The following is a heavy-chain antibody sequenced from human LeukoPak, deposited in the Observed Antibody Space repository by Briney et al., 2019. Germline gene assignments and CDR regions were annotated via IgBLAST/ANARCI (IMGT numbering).Heavy chain of an antibody. V-gene: IGHV1-24*01. CDR3: ATDITMVRGVISPMVFDY. Sequence: GASVKVSCKVSGYTLTELSMHWVRQAPGKGLEWMGGFDPEDGETIYAQKFQGRVTMTEDTSTDTAYMELSSLRSEDTAVYYCATDITMVRGVISPMVFDYWGQGTLVTVSS. CDR2: FDPEDGET. D-gene: IGHD3-10*01. J-gene: IGHJ4*02. CDR1: GYTLTELS.